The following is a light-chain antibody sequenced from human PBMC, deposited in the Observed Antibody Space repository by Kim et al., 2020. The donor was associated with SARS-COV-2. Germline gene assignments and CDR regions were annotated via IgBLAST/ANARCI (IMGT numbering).Light chain of an antibody. CDR1: QSVSSNS. CDR3: QQYGSSLPTT. V-gene: IGKV3-20*01. Sequence: PGETATLSCRASQSVSSNSLAWYQHKPGQAPRLLIYGASTRATGVPDRFSGSGSGVGFTLTISRLEPEDFALYYCQQYGSSLPTTFGQGTRLEIK. J-gene: IGKJ5*01. CDR2: GAS.